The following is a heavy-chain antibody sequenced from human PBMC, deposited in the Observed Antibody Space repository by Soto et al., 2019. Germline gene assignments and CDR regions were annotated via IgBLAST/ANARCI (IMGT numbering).Heavy chain of an antibody. CDR1: GYSFTNNY. CDR2: MNPGSGDT. J-gene: IGHJ5*02. Sequence: ASVNVSCKSSGYSFTNNYVSWVRQATGQGLEWMGWMNPGSGDTGYAQKFQGRVTMTRDISIATAYMELSSLRSDDTATYYCARMETFGSLNWFDPWGQGTLVTVPQ. D-gene: IGHD3-16*01. CDR3: ARMETFGSLNWFDP. V-gene: IGHV1-8*01.